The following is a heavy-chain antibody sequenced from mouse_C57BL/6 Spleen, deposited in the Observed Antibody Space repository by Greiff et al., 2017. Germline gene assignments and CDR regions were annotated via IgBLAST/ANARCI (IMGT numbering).Heavy chain of an antibody. CDR2: ISDGGSYT. CDR1: GFTFSSYA. V-gene: IGHV5-4*01. CDR3: ASHYYGSSYWFAY. J-gene: IGHJ3*01. Sequence: EVQLVESGGGLVKPGGSLKLSCAASGFTFSSYAMSWVRQTPEKRLEWVATISDGGSYTYYPDNVKGRFTISRDNAKNNLYLQMSHLKSEDTAMYYCASHYYGSSYWFAYWGQGTLVTVSA. D-gene: IGHD1-1*01.